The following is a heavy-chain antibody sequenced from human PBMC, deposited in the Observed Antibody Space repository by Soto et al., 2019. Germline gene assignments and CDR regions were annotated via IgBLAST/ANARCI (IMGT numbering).Heavy chain of an antibody. J-gene: IGHJ5*01. Sequence: ASVKVSCKVSGYTLTELSMHWVRQAPGKGLEWMGGFDPEDGETIYAQKFQGRVTMTEDTSTDTAYMELSSLRSEDTAVYYCATDPVVVPAAIKWFDSWGQGTLVTVSS. D-gene: IGHD2-2*02. CDR2: FDPEDGET. CDR1: GYTLTELS. V-gene: IGHV1-24*01. CDR3: ATDPVVVPAAIKWFDS.